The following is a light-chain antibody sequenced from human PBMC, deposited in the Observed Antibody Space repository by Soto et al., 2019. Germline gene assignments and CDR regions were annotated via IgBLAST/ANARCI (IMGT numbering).Light chain of an antibody. J-gene: IGKJ1*01. CDR1: QSISDS. CDR3: QQYNGYWT. Sequence: DIQMTQSPSTLSASVGDRVTITCRASQSISDSLAWYQQKPGKAPKLLIYEASSLKSGVPSRFCGSRSGTEYTLTISSLQPDDFATYYCQQYNGYWTFGQGTKVEIK. V-gene: IGKV1-5*03. CDR2: EAS.